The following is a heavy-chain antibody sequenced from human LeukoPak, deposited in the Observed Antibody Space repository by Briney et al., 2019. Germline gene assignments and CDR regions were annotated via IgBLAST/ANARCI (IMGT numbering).Heavy chain of an antibody. CDR1: GFTFSSYG. CDR2: ISGSGGST. V-gene: IGHV3-23*01. J-gene: IGHJ3*02. CDR3: ARDNQLTGDAFDI. D-gene: IGHD2-2*01. Sequence: PGGTLRLSCAASGFTFSSYGMSWVRQAPGKGLEWVSAISGSGGSTYYADSVKGRFTISRDNAKNSLYLQMNSLRAEDTAVYYCARDNQLTGDAFDIWGQGTMVTVSS.